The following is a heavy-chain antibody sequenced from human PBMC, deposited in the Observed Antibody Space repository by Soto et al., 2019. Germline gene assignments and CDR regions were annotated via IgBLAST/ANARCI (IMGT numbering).Heavy chain of an antibody. Sequence: PSETLSLTCAVSGGSISSGGYSWSWIRQPPGKGLEWIGYMYHSGSTNCNPSLKSRVTISVDRSKNRFSLNLSSVTAADTAVYYCARASNKRGYSYGPDFWGQGILVTVSS. V-gene: IGHV4-30-2*01. J-gene: IGHJ4*02. CDR1: GGSISSGGYS. D-gene: IGHD5-18*01. CDR2: MYHSGST. CDR3: ARASNKRGYSYGPDF.